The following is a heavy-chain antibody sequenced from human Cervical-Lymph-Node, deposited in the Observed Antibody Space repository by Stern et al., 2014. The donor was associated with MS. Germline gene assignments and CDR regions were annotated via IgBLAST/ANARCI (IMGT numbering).Heavy chain of an antibody. J-gene: IGHJ5*01. D-gene: IGHD1-26*01. V-gene: IGHV4-59*02. Sequence: QLQLQESGPGLVKPSETVSLTCAVSGGSVSSKYWNWIRQPPGKGLEWIGYFSSDGSTHYNPSLKSRVVISLDTSTNQFSLSLTSVTAADTAVYYCARVTGRGTRQNWFDSWGQGTLVTVSS. CDR2: FSSDGST. CDR1: GGSVSSKY. CDR3: ARVTGRGTRQNWFDS.